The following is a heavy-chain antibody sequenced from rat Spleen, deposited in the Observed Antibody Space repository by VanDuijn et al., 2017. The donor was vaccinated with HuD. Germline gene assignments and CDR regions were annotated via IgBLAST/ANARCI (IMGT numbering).Heavy chain of an antibody. CDR3: ARWDYYDGTYGVMDA. D-gene: IGHD1-12*02. V-gene: IGHV3-3*01. CDR1: GCSITSSYR. CDR2: INGAGST. J-gene: IGHJ4*01. Sequence: EVQLQESGPGLVKPSQSLSLTCSVTGCSITSSYRWNWIRKFPGNKLEWMGYINGAGSTNYNPSLKSRISITRDTSKNQVFLQVNSVTTEDTATYYCARWDYYDGTYGVMDAWGQGASVTVSS.